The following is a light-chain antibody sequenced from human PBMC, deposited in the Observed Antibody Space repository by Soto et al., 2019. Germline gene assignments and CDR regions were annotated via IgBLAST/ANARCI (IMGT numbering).Light chain of an antibody. CDR1: QSVSSY. Sequence: EIVLTHSPATLSLSPCERATLSFSASQSVSSYLAWYQQKPGQAPRLLIYDASNRATGIPARFSGSGSGTDFTLTISSLEPEDFAVYYCQQRSNWPLAFGQGTKVDIK. CDR2: DAS. CDR3: QQRSNWPLA. J-gene: IGKJ1*01. V-gene: IGKV3-11*01.